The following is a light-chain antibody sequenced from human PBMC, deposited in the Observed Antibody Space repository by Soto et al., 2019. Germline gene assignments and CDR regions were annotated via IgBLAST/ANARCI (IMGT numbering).Light chain of an antibody. Sequence: EIVMTQSPATLSVSPGERATLSCRASQSVSRNLAWYQQKPGQAPRLIIYGASIRATGIPARFSGSGSGTDFTLTISSLQSEDFAVYYCQQYNNWPLTFGGGTKVEIK. CDR3: QQYNNWPLT. V-gene: IGKV3D-15*01. J-gene: IGKJ4*01. CDR2: GAS. CDR1: QSVSRN.